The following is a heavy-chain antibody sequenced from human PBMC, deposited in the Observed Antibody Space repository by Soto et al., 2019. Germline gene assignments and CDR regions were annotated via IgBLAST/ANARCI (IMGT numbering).Heavy chain of an antibody. V-gene: IGHV3-30*18. CDR3: AKDRPIAARRERVGVDY. CDR1: GFTFSSYG. J-gene: IGHJ4*02. CDR2: ISHDGSNK. D-gene: IGHD6-6*01. Sequence: QVQLVESGGGVVQPGRSLRLSCAASGFTFSSYGMHWVRQAPGKGLEWVAVISHDGSNKYYADSVKGRFTISRDNSKNTLYLQMNSLRAEDTAVYYCAKDRPIAARRERVGVDYWGQGTLVTVSS.